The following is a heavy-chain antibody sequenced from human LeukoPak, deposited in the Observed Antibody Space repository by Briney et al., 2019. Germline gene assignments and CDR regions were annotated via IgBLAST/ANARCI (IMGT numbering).Heavy chain of an antibody. D-gene: IGHD1-26*01. Sequence: PGGSLRLSCAASGFTFSTYSMNWVRQAPGKGLEWVSYISGRSTAIYYAASVKGRFTISRDNAKNSLYLQMNSLRAEDTAVYYCAREGSYYSSDYWGQGTLVTVSS. CDR3: AREGSYYSSDY. CDR1: GFTFSTYS. CDR2: ISGRSTAI. V-gene: IGHV3-48*04. J-gene: IGHJ4*02.